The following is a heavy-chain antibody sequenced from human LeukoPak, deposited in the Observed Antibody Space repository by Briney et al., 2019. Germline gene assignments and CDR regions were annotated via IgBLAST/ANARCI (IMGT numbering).Heavy chain of an antibody. V-gene: IGHV3-21*01. CDR1: GFTFSSYS. J-gene: IGHJ4*02. CDR2: ISSSSSYI. CDR3: ARGGYSSRTFDY. Sequence: GGSLRLSCAASGFTFSSYSMNWVRQAPGKGLEWVSSISSSSSYIYYADSVKGRFTISRDNAKNSLYLQMNSLRAEDTAVYYCARGGYSSRTFDYWGQGTLVTVSS. D-gene: IGHD5-18*01.